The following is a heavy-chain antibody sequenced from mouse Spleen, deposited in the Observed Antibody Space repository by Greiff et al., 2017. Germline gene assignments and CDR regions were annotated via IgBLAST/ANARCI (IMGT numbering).Heavy chain of an antibody. CDR2: IRLKSDNYAT. Sequence: EVKLQESGGGLVQPGGSMKLSCVASGFTFSNYWMNWVRQSPEKGLEWVAQIRLKSDNYATHYAESVKGRFTISRDDSKSSVYLQMNNLRAEDTGIYYCTGLYDGSYLYYYAMDYWGQGTSVTVSS. CDR1: GFTFSNYW. J-gene: IGHJ4*01. D-gene: IGHD2-1*01. V-gene: IGHV6-3*01. CDR3: TGLYDGSYLYYYAMDY.